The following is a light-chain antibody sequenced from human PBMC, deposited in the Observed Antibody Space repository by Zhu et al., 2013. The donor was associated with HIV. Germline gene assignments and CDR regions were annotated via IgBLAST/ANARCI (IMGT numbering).Light chain of an antibody. CDR1: SSDVGGHNF. CDR3: SSYTSSSTLE. Sequence: QSALTQPASVSGSPGQSITISCTGTSSDVGGHNFVSWYQQHPDKAPKLMLYEVSNRPSGVSNRFSGSKSGNTASLTISGLQAEDEADYYCSSYTSSSTLEFGGGTKLTVL. J-gene: IGLJ3*02. V-gene: IGLV2-14*01. CDR2: EVS.